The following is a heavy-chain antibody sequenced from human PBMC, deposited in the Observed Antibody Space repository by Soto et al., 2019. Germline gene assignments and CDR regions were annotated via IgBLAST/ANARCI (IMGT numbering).Heavy chain of an antibody. Sequence: QVQLVQSGAEVKKPGASVKVSCKASGYTFTSYGISWVRQAPGQGLEWMGWISAYNGNTNYAQKLQGRVTMTTDTSTCTASRELRSLRSDDTAVYYCARYCSGGSCSYGMDVWGQGTTVTVCS. CDR2: ISAYNGNT. CDR3: ARYCSGGSCSYGMDV. D-gene: IGHD2-15*01. V-gene: IGHV1-18*01. J-gene: IGHJ6*02. CDR1: GYTFTSYG.